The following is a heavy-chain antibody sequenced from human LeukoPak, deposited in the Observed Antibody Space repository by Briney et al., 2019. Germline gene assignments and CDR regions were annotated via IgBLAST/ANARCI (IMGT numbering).Heavy chain of an antibody. CDR2: IYHSGST. CDR1: GGSISSSNW. D-gene: IGHD3-22*01. V-gene: IGHV4-4*02. Sequence: SGTLSLTCAVSGGSISSSNWWSWVRQPPGKGLEWIGEIYHSGSTNYNPSLKSRVTISVDKSKNQFSLKLSSVTAADTAVYYCARQRTRYDRSGGWFDPWGQGTLVTVSS. CDR3: ARQRTRYDRSGGWFDP. J-gene: IGHJ5*02.